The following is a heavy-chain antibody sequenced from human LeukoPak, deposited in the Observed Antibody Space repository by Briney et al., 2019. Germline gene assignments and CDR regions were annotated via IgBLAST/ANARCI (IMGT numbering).Heavy chain of an antibody. CDR1: GGSFSGYY. CDR3: ARAPYDYVWGSYRFDY. J-gene: IGHJ4*02. Sequence: SETLSLTCAVYGGSFSGYYWSWIRQPPGKGLEWIGEINHSGSTNYNPSLKSRVTISVDTSKNQFSLKLSSVTAADTAVYYCARAPYDYVWGSYRFDYWGQGTLVTVSS. V-gene: IGHV4-34*01. D-gene: IGHD3-16*02. CDR2: INHSGST.